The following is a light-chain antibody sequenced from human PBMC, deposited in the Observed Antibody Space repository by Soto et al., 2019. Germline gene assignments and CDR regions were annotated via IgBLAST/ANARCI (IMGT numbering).Light chain of an antibody. J-gene: IGLJ1*01. CDR3: QSYDSSLIVATV. CDR1: SSNIGAGYD. Sequence: QSVLTQPPSVSGAPGQRVTISCSGSSSNIGAGYDVQWYRQFPGTAPKLIIYANSDRPSGVPDRFSGSKSGTSASLAITGLQAEDEADYYCQSYDSSLIVATVLGTATKVIV. V-gene: IGLV1-40*01. CDR2: ANS.